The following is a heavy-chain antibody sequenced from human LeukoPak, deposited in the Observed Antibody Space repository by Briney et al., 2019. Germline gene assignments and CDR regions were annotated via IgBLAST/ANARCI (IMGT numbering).Heavy chain of an antibody. J-gene: IGHJ4*02. CDR2: IYYSGTA. CDR3: ARQDTITTPGVDY. V-gene: IGHV4-39*01. D-gene: IGHD3-3*01. Sequence: PSETLSLTCIVSGGSISSSSYNWGWIRQPPGKGLEWIGSIYYSGTAYYSPSLKSRVTISVDTSKNQFSLKLSSVTAADTAVYYCARQDTITTPGVDYWGQGTPVTVSS. CDR1: GGSISSSSYN.